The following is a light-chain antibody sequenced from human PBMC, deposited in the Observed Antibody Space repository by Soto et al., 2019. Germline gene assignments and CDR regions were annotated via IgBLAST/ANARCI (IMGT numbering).Light chain of an antibody. CDR1: SSDVGGYNY. CDR3: SSYTSSSTLLYV. V-gene: IGLV2-14*01. CDR2: DVS. Sequence: QSALTQPASVSGSPGQSITISCTGTSSDVGGYNYVSWYQQHPGKAPKLMIYDVSNRPSEVSNRFSGSKSGNTASLTTSGLQAEDEADYYCSSYTSSSTLLYVFGTGTKLTVL. J-gene: IGLJ1*01.